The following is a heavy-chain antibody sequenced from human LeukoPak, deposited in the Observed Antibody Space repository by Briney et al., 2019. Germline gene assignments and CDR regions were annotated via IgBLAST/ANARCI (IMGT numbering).Heavy chain of an antibody. Sequence: SETLSLTCTVFGGSISSSSYYWGWIRQPPGKGLEWIGSIYYSGSTYYNPSLKSRVTISVDTSKNQFSLKLSSVTAADTAVYYCARQGYSGWLDYWGQGTLVTVSS. D-gene: IGHD6-19*01. CDR2: IYYSGST. J-gene: IGHJ4*02. V-gene: IGHV4-39*01. CDR1: GGSISSSSYY. CDR3: ARQGYSGWLDY.